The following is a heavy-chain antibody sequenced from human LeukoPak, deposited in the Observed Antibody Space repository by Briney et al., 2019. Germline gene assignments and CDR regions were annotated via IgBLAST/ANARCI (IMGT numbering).Heavy chain of an antibody. V-gene: IGHV3-48*03. D-gene: IGHD5-12*01. J-gene: IGHJ3*02. CDR3: TREVVTQSIYSGYDAFDI. Sequence: PGGSLRLSCAASGFAFISSEMNWVHQAPGKGLEWVSHTNSGGTTMYNADAVKGRFTISRDSAKNSLYLQMNNLRAEDTAVYYCTREVVTQSIYSGYDAFDIWGRGTMVTVSS. CDR1: GFAFISSE. CDR2: TNSGGTTM.